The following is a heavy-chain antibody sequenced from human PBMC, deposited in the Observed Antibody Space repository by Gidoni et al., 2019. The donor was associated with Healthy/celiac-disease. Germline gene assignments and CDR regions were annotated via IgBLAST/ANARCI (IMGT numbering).Heavy chain of an antibody. Sequence: EVQLLESGGGLVQPGGSLKLSCSASGFTFSGSAMHWVRQASGKGLEWVGRIRSKANSYATAYAASVKGRFTISRDDSKNTAYLQMNSLKTEDTAVYYCTGTYGDYVPIEMDVWGQGTTVTVSS. V-gene: IGHV3-73*02. CDR1: GFTFSGSA. CDR3: TGTYGDYVPIEMDV. D-gene: IGHD4-17*01. J-gene: IGHJ6*02. CDR2: IRSKANSYAT.